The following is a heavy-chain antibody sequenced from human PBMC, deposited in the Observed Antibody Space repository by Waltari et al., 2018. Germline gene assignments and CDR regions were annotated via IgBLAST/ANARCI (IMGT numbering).Heavy chain of an antibody. CDR1: GFIFGNCN. Sequence: QFQLVESGGGVVQPGRSLRLSCAASGFIFGNCNMHWVRQTPGNGLEWVVAISHHGSNKDYADSVKSRFTVSRDNSNNTLYLQINSLRADDTGIYFCVKYSGFDYFFDYWGQGTLVTVSS. CDR2: ISHHGSNK. D-gene: IGHD5-12*01. CDR3: VKYSGFDYFFDY. J-gene: IGHJ4*02. V-gene: IGHV3-30*18.